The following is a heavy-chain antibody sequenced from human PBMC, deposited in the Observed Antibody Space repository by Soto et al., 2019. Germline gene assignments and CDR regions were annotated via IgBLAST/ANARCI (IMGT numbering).Heavy chain of an antibody. Sequence: QVQLVQSGAEVKKPGSSVKVSCKASGGTFSSYAISWVRQAPGQGLEWMGGIIPIFGTANYAQKFQGRVTITADESPRTAYMGVRRLRSEDTAVYYCGGGGEGLIAAAAYYYYYGMDVWGQGTTVTVSS. V-gene: IGHV1-69*01. CDR3: GGGGEGLIAAAAYYYYYGMDV. CDR1: GGTFSSYA. J-gene: IGHJ6*02. D-gene: IGHD6-13*01. CDR2: IIPIFGTA.